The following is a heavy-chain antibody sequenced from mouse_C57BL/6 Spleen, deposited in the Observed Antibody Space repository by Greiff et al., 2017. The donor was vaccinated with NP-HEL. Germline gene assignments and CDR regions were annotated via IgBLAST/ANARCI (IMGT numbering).Heavy chain of an antibody. Sequence: EVQLQQSGPELVKPGASVKISCKASGYSFTGYYMNWVKQSPEKSLEWIGELNPSTGGTTYNQKFKAKATLTVDKSSSTAYMQLKSLTSEDSAVYYCASTAQATPMDYWGQGTSVTVSS. CDR1: GYSFTGYY. V-gene: IGHV1-42*01. J-gene: IGHJ4*01. CDR3: ASTAQATPMDY. CDR2: LNPSTGGT. D-gene: IGHD3-2*02.